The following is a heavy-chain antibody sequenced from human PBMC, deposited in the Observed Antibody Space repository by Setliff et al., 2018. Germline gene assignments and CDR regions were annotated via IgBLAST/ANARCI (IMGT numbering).Heavy chain of an antibody. D-gene: IGHD3-10*01. J-gene: IGHJ3*02. CDR2: VHYDGVNK. Sequence: GGSLRLSCAASGFTFSSSAMAWVRQPPGKGLEWVAFVHYDGVNKHYRDSVKGRFTISRDNSKNTLYLQMNSLRAEDTAVYYCAKGVFMVRGVIGDTFDIWGQGTMVTVSS. CDR1: GFTFSSSA. CDR3: AKGVFMVRGVIGDTFDI. V-gene: IGHV3-30*02.